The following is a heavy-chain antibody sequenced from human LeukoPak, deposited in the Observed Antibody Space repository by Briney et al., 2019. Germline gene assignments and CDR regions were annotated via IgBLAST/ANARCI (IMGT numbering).Heavy chain of an antibody. D-gene: IGHD7-27*01. CDR2: ISGSGSST. V-gene: IGHV3-23*01. Sequence: PGGSLRLSCAASGFTFSSYAMTWVRQTPGKGLEWVYSISGSGSSTYYADSVKGRFTISRDSSKNTLYLQMNSLRTEDTAVYYCARDGELDYWGQGTLVTVSS. J-gene: IGHJ4*02. CDR3: ARDGELDY. CDR1: GFTFSSYA.